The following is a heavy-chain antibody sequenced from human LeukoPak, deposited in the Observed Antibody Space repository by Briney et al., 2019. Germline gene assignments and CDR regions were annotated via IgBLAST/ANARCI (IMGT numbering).Heavy chain of an antibody. V-gene: IGHV3-43*01. CDR1: GFTFDDYS. D-gene: IGHD3-10*01. CDR2: ISSDGGST. Sequence: GGSLRLSCAASGFTFDDYSMHWVRQAPGKGLEWVSLISSDGGSTYYADSVKGRFTISRDNSKNSLYVQLNNLRTEDTALYYCAKGRYGSGGFSTPFEYWGQGTLVTVSS. CDR3: AKGRYGSGGFSTPFEY. J-gene: IGHJ4*02.